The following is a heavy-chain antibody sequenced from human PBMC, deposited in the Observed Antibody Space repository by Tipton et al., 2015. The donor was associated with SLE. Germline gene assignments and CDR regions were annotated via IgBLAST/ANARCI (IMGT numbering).Heavy chain of an antibody. D-gene: IGHD3-10*01. V-gene: IGHV4-59*08. Sequence: TLSLTCTISGGSIYNYYWNWIRQSPGKGLEWIGHVYHSGSTIYNPSLKSRVTISIDTSKKEFSLNLTYVTAAGTAVYYCARGVTLDVWGQGTTVIVSS. CDR3: ARGVTLDV. CDR1: GGSIYNYY. J-gene: IGHJ6*02. CDR2: VYHSGST.